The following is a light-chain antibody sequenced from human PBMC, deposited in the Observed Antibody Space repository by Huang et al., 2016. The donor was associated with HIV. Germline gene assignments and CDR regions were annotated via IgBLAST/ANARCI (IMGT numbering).Light chain of an antibody. CDR2: TAS. CDR3: QQSFSVPRT. J-gene: IGKJ1*01. Sequence: HSPPSLSASVGDRVTFTRRANQNITKSLNWYQPKPGKAPKLLICTASTLESGVPSRFSGSGSGSRFTLNLVNLQPEDFATYYCQQSFSVPRTFG. V-gene: IGKV1-39*01. CDR1: QNITKS.